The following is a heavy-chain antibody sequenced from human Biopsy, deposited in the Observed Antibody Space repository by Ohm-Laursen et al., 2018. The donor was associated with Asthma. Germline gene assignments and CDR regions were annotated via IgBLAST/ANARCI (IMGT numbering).Heavy chain of an antibody. V-gene: IGHV3-30*03. D-gene: IGHD3-3*02. J-gene: IGHJ4*02. CDR1: GFTFSSYG. Sequence: RLSCEASGFTFSSYGMHWVRQAPGKGLEWVAVISYDGSNKYYADSVKGRFTISRDNSKNTLYQQMNSLSAKDTAVYYGAIQCVSPHFRCGYSYLAYRAQGTLVTVSS. CDR2: ISYDGSNK. CDR3: AIQCVSPHFRCGYSYLAY.